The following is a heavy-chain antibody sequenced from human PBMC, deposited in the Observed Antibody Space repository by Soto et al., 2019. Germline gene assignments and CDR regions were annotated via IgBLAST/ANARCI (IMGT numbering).Heavy chain of an antibody. V-gene: IGHV6-1*01. Sequence: PSQTLSLTCAISGDSVSSNSAAWNWIRQSKTRGLKWLGRTYYRSKWYNDYAVSVKSRITINPDTSKNQFSLQLNSVTPEDTAVYYCARGGSSGLHTIFGVVIDLKPTYYYYMDVWGKGTTVTVSS. CDR3: ARGGSSGLHTIFGVVIDLKPTYYYYMDV. D-gene: IGHD3-3*01. J-gene: IGHJ6*03. CDR2: TYYRSKWYN. CDR1: GDSVSSNSAA.